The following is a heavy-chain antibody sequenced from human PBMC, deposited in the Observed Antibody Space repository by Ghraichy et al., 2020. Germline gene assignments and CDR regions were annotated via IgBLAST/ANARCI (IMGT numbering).Heavy chain of an antibody. J-gene: IGHJ4*02. CDR2: ISSSSSYI. V-gene: IGHV3-21*01. CDR1: GFTFSSYS. D-gene: IGHD6-13*01. CDR3: ARDPRYIPGIAAAGLPLDY. Sequence: GGSLRLSCAASGFTFSSYSMNWVRQAPGKGLEWVSSISSSSSYIYYADSVKGRFTISRDNAKNSLYLQMNSLRAEDTAVYYCARDPRYIPGIAAAGLPLDYWGQGTLVTVSS.